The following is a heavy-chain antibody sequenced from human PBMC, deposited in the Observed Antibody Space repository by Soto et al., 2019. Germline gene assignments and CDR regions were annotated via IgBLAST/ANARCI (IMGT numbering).Heavy chain of an antibody. D-gene: IGHD3-22*01. CDR2: IIPLFGTA. V-gene: IGHV1-69*01. CDR3: ARGVHLDSGGYYYVY. CDR1: GGTFSRYA. Sequence: SVKVSFKASGGTFSRYASSWGRQATGQGLEWMGGIIPLFGTANYAQRFQGRVRITADESTTTAYMELRGLRSEDTAVYYCARGVHLDSGGYYYVYWGQGTLVTVSS. J-gene: IGHJ4*02.